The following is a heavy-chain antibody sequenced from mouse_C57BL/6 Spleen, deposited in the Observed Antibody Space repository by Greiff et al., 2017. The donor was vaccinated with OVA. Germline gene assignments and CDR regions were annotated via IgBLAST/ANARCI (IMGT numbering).Heavy chain of an antibody. CDR3: ARHGYDYVDY. CDR2: ISGGGGNT. D-gene: IGHD2-2*01. V-gene: IGHV5-9*01. J-gene: IGHJ2*01. Sequence: EVQVVESGGGLVKPGGSLKLSCAASGFTFSSYTMSWVRQTPEKRLEWVATISGGGGNTYYPDSVKGRFTLSRDKATNTAYLQMSSLKSEDAALYYCARHGYDYVDYWGQGTTLTVSS. CDR1: GFTFSSYT.